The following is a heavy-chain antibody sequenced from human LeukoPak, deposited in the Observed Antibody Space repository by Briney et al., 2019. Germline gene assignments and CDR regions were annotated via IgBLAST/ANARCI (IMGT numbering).Heavy chain of an antibody. Sequence: PWGSLTLSCPASGFTVSSNYMSWVRQAPGKGLELVSVFCIGGNRAYAVSVKGRFTIARDNYKNKLYLQMNSLRADDTAIYYCASGTYYHQYDYWGQGTLVTVAS. CDR1: GFTVSSNY. CDR3: ASGTYYHQYDY. V-gene: IGHV3-66*01. CDR2: FCIGGNR. J-gene: IGHJ4*02. D-gene: IGHD1-26*01.